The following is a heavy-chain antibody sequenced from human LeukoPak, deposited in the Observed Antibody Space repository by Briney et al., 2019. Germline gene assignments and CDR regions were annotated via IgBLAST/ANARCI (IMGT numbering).Heavy chain of an antibody. CDR2: VNPNSGGT. CDR1: GYTFTGYY. CDR3: ARKDYFDY. J-gene: IGHJ4*02. V-gene: IGHV1-2*02. Sequence: EASVKVSCKASGYTFTGYYMHWVRQAPGQGLEWMGCVNPNSGGTNYAQKFQGRVTMTRDTSISTAYMELSRLTSDDTAIYYCARKDYFDYWGQGTLVTVSS.